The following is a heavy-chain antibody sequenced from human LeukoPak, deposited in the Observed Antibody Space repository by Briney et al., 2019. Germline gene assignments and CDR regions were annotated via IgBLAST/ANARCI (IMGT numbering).Heavy chain of an antibody. CDR1: GFTFSHYA. CDR3: AEEVGNTYPTFDY. J-gene: IGHJ4*02. CDR2: ISGSGGST. Sequence: GGSLRLSCAVSGFTFSHYAMSWVRQAPGKGLEWVSSISGSGGSTYYADSVKGRFTISRDNSKNTLYLQMNSLRVEDTAVYYCAEEVGNTYPTFDYWGQGTLVTVSS. V-gene: IGHV3-23*01. D-gene: IGHD1-26*01.